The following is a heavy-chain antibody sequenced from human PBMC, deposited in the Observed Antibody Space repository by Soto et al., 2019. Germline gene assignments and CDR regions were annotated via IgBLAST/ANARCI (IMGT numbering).Heavy chain of an antibody. Sequence: GASVKVSCKASGGTFSSYAISWVRQAPGQGLEWMGGIIPIFGTANYAQKFQGRVTITADESTSTAYMELSSLRSEDTAVYYCARDGQQLAHYGMDVWGQGTTVTVSS. CDR1: GGTFSSYA. J-gene: IGHJ6*02. V-gene: IGHV1-69*13. CDR3: ARDGQQLAHYGMDV. CDR2: IIPIFGTA. D-gene: IGHD6-13*01.